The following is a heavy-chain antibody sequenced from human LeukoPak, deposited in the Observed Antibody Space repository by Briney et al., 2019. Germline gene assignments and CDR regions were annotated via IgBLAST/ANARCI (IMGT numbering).Heavy chain of an antibody. Sequence: SETLSLTCTVAGGSIDNYYWSWIRQPPGKGLEWIGYIFYSGNTNYDPSLKSRVTISLDTSKNQFSLKLSSVTAADTAVYYCARAEEYSYHVDYWGQGTLVTVSS. J-gene: IGHJ4*02. V-gene: IGHV4-59*08. CDR1: GGSIDNYY. CDR3: ARAEEYSYHVDY. D-gene: IGHD5-18*01. CDR2: IFYSGNT.